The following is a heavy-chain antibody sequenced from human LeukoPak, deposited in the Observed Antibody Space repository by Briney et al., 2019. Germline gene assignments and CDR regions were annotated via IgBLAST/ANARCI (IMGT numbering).Heavy chain of an antibody. CDR2: IYYSGST. CDR1: GGSISSYY. CDR3: ARLPLSGCYYYGMDV. J-gene: IGHJ6*02. V-gene: IGHV4-59*08. Sequence: PSETLSLTCTVSGGSISSYYWSWIRQPPGKGLEWVGYIYYSGSTNYNPSLKSRVTISVDTSKTQFSLKLSSVTAADTAVYYCARLPLSGCYYYGMDVWGQGTTVTVSS. D-gene: IGHD6-19*01.